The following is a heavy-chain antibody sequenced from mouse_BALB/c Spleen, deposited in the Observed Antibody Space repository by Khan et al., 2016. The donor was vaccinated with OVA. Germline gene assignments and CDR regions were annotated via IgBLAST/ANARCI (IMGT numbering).Heavy chain of an antibody. CDR3: ARESSYWYFDV. CDR2: INTYTGEP. CDR1: GYTFTNYR. D-gene: IGHD1-1*01. V-gene: IGHV9-1*02. Sequence: QIQLVQSGPELKKPGETVKISCKASGYTFTNYRMNWMKQAPGKGLKWMGWINTYTGEPTYGDDFKGRFAFSLETSASTAYLQINNLKNDDMATDFCARESSYWYFDVWGAGTTVTVSS. J-gene: IGHJ1*01.